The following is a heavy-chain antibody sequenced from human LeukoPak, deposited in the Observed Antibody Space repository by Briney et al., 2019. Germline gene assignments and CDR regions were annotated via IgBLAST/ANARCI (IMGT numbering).Heavy chain of an antibody. CDR1: GFALSTYW. V-gene: IGHV3-7*01. CDR2: IKQDGSEK. Sequence: GGSLRLSCAASGFALSTYWISWVRQAAGKGLEWGANIKQDGSEKYYINSLKGRFTISRDYAKNSLYLQMNRLRAEDTAMYYCARGSGGNDYWGQGTLVTVSS. CDR3: ARGSGGNDY. J-gene: IGHJ4*02. D-gene: IGHD4-23*01.